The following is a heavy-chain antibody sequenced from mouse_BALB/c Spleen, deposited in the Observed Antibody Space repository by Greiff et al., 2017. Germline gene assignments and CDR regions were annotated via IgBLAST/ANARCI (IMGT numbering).Heavy chain of an antibody. Sequence: VQLQQSGPELVKPGASVKISCKASGYAFSSSWMNWVKQRPGQGLEWIGRIYPGDGDTNYNGKFKGKATLTADKSSSTAYMQLSSLTSVDSAVYFCAIYYGNYLYAMDYWGQGTSVTVSS. V-gene: IGHV1-82*01. CDR1: GYAFSSSW. CDR2: IYPGDGDT. CDR3: AIYYGNYLYAMDY. D-gene: IGHD2-1*01. J-gene: IGHJ4*01.